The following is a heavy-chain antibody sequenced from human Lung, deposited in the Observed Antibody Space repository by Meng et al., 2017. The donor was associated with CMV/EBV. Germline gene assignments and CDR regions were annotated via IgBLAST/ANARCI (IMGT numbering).Heavy chain of an antibody. CDR1: TFTSYG. CDR2: INAYKGTT. V-gene: IGHV1-18*01. CDR3: VRDRYYFYDSGGASHFDY. D-gene: IGHD3-10*01. Sequence: TFTSYGISWVRRAPGQGLEWMGWINAYKGTTNYAQRFQSRVIMTAETSTSTVNMEMKSLRSDETALYYCVRDRYYFYDSGGASHFDYWGQGTLVTVSS. J-gene: IGHJ4*02.